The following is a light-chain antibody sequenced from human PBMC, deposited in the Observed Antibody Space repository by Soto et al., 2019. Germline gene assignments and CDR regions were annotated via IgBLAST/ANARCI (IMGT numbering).Light chain of an antibody. Sequence: QSALTQPASVSGSPGQSITISCTGTSSDVGSYNLVSWYQQHPGKAPKLMIFEGSKRPSGLSNRFSGSKSGNTASLTISGLQAEDEADYYCCSYATGDSAVFGGGTQLTVL. CDR3: CSYATGDSAV. J-gene: IGLJ7*01. CDR1: SSDVGSYNL. CDR2: EGS. V-gene: IGLV2-23*01.